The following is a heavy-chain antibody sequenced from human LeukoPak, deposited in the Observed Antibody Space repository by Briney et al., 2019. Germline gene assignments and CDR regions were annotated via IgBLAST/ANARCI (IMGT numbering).Heavy chain of an antibody. V-gene: IGHV5-51*01. Sequence: GESLKISCKGTGYSFSSYWIGWVREMPGKGLEWMGIIYPGDFDTRYSPSFQGQVTISADKSISTAYLQWSSLKASDTAMYYCTRHRGDYRRGFDYWGQGTLVTVSS. D-gene: IGHD4-17*01. CDR3: TRHRGDYRRGFDY. J-gene: IGHJ4*02. CDR2: IYPGDFDT. CDR1: GYSFSSYW.